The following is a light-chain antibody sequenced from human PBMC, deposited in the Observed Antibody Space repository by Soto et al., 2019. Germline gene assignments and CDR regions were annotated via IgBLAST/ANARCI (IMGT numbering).Light chain of an antibody. CDR2: EVS. Sequence: QSALTQPPSASGSPGQSVTISCTGTSSNIGGYNYVSWYQQHPGKVPKLLIYEVSKRPSGVPDRFSGSKSGSTASLTVSGLQAEDEADYYCSSYAGSRNLVFGGGTQLTVL. CDR1: SSNIGGYNY. CDR3: SSYAGSRNLV. V-gene: IGLV2-8*01. J-gene: IGLJ2*01.